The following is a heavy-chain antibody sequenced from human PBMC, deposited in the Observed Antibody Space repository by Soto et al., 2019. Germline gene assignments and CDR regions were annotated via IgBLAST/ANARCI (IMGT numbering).Heavy chain of an antibody. Sequence: QVQLQESGPGLAKPSQTLSLTCTVSGGSISSGGYYWSWIRQHLGKGLEWLGYIYYSGSTYYNPSLKSRVTRSVDTSKNQFSLKLSSVTASDTAVYYCARVAVLMYSWFDPWGKGTPLTVSS. V-gene: IGHV4-31*03. J-gene: IGHJ5*02. CDR2: IYYSGST. CDR1: GGSISSGGYY. D-gene: IGHD6-19*01. CDR3: ARVAVLMYSWFDP.